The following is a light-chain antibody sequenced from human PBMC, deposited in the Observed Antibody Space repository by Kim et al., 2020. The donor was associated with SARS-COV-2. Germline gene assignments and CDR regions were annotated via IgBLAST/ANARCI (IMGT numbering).Light chain of an antibody. CDR1: QSVSSN. CDR2: GAS. CDR3: QQYNNWPMYT. J-gene: IGKJ2*01. Sequence: GSPWERATLACRASQSVSSNLAWYQQKPDQAPRLLIYGASTRATGIPARFSGSGSGTEFTLTISSLQSEDFAVYYCQQYNNWPMYTFGQGTKLEI. V-gene: IGKV3-15*01.